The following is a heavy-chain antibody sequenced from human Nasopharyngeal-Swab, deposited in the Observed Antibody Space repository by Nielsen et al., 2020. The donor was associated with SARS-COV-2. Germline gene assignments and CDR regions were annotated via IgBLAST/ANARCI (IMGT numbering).Heavy chain of an antibody. CDR1: GFTVSSNY. CDR2: IYSGGST. V-gene: IGHV3-53*01. CDR3: ATSAARGDFQH. Sequence: GESLKISCAASGFTVSSNYMSWVRQAPGKGLEWVSVIYSGGSTYYADSVKGRFTISRDNSKNTLYLQMNSLRAEDTAVYYCATSAARGDFQHWGQGTLVTVSS. J-gene: IGHJ1*01. D-gene: IGHD6-6*01.